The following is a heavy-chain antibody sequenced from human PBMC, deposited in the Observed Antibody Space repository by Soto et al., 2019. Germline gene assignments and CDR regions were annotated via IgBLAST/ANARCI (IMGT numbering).Heavy chain of an antibody. Sequence: SVKVSCKASGGTFSSYTISWVRQAPGQGLEWMGRIIPILGIANYAQKFQGRVTITADKSTSTAYMELGSLRSEDTAVYYCARVHGDYYYYMDVWGKGTTVTVSS. V-gene: IGHV1-69*02. CDR3: ARVHGDYYYYMDV. CDR2: IIPILGIA. D-gene: IGHD4-17*01. J-gene: IGHJ6*03. CDR1: GGTFSSYT.